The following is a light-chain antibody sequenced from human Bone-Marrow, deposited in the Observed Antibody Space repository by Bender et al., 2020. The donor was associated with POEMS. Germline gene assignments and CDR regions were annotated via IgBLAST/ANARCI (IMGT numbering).Light chain of an antibody. CDR3: GAYGGSHYHA. CDR2: VVT. Sequence: QSALTQPASVSGSPGQSITISCTGTSSDVGNYNLVSWYQQHPGKAPKLMIYVVTKRPSGVSNRFSGSKSGNTASLTISRLQPEDEASYFCGAYGGSHYHAFGTGTQVSVL. J-gene: IGLJ1*01. CDR1: SSDVGNYNL. V-gene: IGLV2-23*02.